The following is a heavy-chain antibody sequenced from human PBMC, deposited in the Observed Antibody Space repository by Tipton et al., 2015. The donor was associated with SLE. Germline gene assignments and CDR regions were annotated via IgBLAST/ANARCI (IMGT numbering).Heavy chain of an antibody. J-gene: IGHJ6*03. Sequence: TLSLTCSVSGDSITSTLYYWAWIRQPPGKGLEWIANIYYSGSAHYNPPLESRAIISIDTSENQFSLRLTSVTAADTAIYYCAREKHIDGPGDYYYMDVWGEGTTVTVSS. D-gene: IGHD5-12*01. CDR2: IYYSGSA. V-gene: IGHV4-31*03. CDR3: AREKHIDGPGDYYYMDV. CDR1: GDSITSTLYY.